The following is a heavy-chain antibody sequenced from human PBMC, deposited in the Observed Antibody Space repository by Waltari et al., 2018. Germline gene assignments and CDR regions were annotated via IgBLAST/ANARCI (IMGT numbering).Heavy chain of an antibody. D-gene: IGHD3-10*01. V-gene: IGHV3-48*03. J-gene: IGHJ4*02. CDR2: SRSGGSNI. CDR3: TRERSVTGKGNLDY. Sequence: EVQLVESGGGLVQTGGSLRLSCAASGFTFSSYELHWVRQAPGKGLEGGSNSRSGGSNIFYAESVKGRFTSSRDNAKNSLYLQMNSLRVEDTAVYYCTRERSVTGKGNLDYWGQGTLVTVSS. CDR1: GFTFSSYE.